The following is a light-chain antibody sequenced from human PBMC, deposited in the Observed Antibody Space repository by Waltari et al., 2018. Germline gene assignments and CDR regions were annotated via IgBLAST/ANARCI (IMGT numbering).Light chain of an antibody. CDR2: GVT. J-gene: IGLJ3*02. CDR3: CSYADGTTSV. Sequence: QSALTPPASVSGSPGQSITISCTGTSSDIGAYKLVSWYQQHPGKAPKVIIYGVTERPSGVSDRFSGSKSANTASLTISGLQAEDEADYYCCSYADGTTSVFGGGTKVTVL. CDR1: SSDIGAYKL. V-gene: IGLV2-23*02.